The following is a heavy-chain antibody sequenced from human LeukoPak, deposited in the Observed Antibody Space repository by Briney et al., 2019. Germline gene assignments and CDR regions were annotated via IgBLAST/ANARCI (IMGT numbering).Heavy chain of an antibody. CDR3: ARVLSRAPHYYGMDV. CDR2: SYDGSNK. V-gene: IGHV3-30-3*01. Sequence: SYDGSNKYYPDSGNGRFTISRDNSKNTLYLQMNSLRAEDTAVYYCARVLSRAPHYYGMDVWGQGTTVTVSS. D-gene: IGHD3-10*01. J-gene: IGHJ6*02.